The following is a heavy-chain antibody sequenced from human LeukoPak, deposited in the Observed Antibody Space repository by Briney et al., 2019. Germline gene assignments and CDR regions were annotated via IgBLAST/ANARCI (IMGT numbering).Heavy chain of an antibody. CDR2: IVGDGSST. V-gene: IGHV3-74*01. J-gene: IGHJ4*02. D-gene: IGHD2-15*01. CDR1: GFTFSSYS. Sequence: GGSLRLSCAASGFTFSSYSMNWVRQAPGKGLVWVSRIVGDGSSTIYADSVKGRFTISRDNAKNTVYLQMNSLSAEDTAVYYCATGGGWYYDYWGQGTLVTVSS. CDR3: ATGGGWYYDY.